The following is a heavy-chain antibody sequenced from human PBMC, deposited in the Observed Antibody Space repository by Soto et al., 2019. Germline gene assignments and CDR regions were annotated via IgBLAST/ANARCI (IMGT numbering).Heavy chain of an antibody. V-gene: IGHV3-33*01. Sequence: PGGSLRLSCAASGFTFSSYGMHWVRQAPGKGLEWVAVIWYDGSNKYYADSVKGRFTISRDNSKNTLYLQMNSLRAEDTAVYYCARDFEGYYYDSSGYTLHAFDIWGQGTMVTVSS. CDR2: IWYDGSNK. CDR1: GFTFSSYG. J-gene: IGHJ3*02. D-gene: IGHD3-22*01. CDR3: ARDFEGYYYDSSGYTLHAFDI.